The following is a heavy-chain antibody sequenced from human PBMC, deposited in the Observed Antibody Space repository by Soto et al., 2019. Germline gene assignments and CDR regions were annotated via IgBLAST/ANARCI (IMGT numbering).Heavy chain of an antibody. V-gene: IGHV1-2*04. CDR2: INPNSGDT. Sequence: ASVKVSCKASGYTFTGYYMHWVRQAPGQGLEWMGWINPNSGDTNYAQKFQGWVTMTRDTSISTAYMELSRLRSDDTAVYYCARDIGGWELPNYYYGMDVWGQGTTVTVSS. CDR3: ARDIGGWELPNYYYGMDV. D-gene: IGHD1-26*01. J-gene: IGHJ6*02. CDR1: GYTFTGYY.